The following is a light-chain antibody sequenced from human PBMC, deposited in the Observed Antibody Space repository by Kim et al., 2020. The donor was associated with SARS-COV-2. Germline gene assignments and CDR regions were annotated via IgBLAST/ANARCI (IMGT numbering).Light chain of an antibody. J-gene: IGKJ2*01. CDR1: QSINSW. CDR2: KAS. Sequence: DIQMTQSPSTLSASVGDRVTITCRASQSINSWLAWYQQKPGNAPKLLVYKASNLESGVPSRFSGSGSGTEFTLTIRSLQPDDFATYYCQQYDNYPLTFGQGTKLEI. CDR3: QQYDNYPLT. V-gene: IGKV1-5*03.